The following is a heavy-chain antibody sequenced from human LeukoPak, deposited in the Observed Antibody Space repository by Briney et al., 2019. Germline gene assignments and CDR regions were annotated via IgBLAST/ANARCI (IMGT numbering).Heavy chain of an antibody. D-gene: IGHD2-21*02. V-gene: IGHV4-59*01. CDR3: ARGSVTATSPFGY. CDR1: GGSISSYF. Sequence: PSETLSLTCTVSGGSISSYFWSWIRQPPGKGLEWIGDIYYSGSTNYNPSLKSRVTISVDTSKNQFSLKLSSVTAADTAVYYCARGSVTATSPFGYWGQGTLVTVFS. CDR2: IYYSGST. J-gene: IGHJ4*02.